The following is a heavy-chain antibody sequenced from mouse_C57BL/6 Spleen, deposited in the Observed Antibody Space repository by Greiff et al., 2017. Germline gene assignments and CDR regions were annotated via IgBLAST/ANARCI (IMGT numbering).Heavy chain of an antibody. D-gene: IGHD2-3*01. CDR3: ARGDDGYSDYYAMDY. CDR1: GFTFSDYY. Sequence: EVKLMESEGGLVQPGSSMKLSCTASGFTFSDYYMAWVRQVPEKGLEWVANINYDGSSTYYLDSLKSRFIISRDNAKNILYLQMSSLKSEDTATYYCARGDDGYSDYYAMDYWGQGTSVTVSS. J-gene: IGHJ4*01. V-gene: IGHV5-16*01. CDR2: INYDGSST.